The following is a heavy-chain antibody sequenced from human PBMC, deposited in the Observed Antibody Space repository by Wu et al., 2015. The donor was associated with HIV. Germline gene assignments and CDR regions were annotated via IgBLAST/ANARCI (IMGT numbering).Heavy chain of an antibody. D-gene: IGHD3-10*01. CDR2: FIPIFGTA. Sequence: QVQLVQSGAEVKKPGSSVKVSCKASGTTFISYTITWVRQAPGQGLEWMGGFIPIFGTANYAQKFQGRLTITTDESTATGYMELNSLRSEDTAVYYCARDLARETMIRDRPRYGLDVWGQGTTVTVSS. CDR1: GTTFISYT. V-gene: IGHV1-69*05. J-gene: IGHJ6*02. CDR3: ARDLARETMIRDRPRYGLDV.